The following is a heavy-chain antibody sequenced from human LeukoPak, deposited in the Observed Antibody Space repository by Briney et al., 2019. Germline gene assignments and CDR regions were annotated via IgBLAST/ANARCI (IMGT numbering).Heavy chain of an antibody. D-gene: IGHD6-19*01. CDR1: GFIMKTDA. Sequence: GGSLRLSCVASGFIMKTDAMSWVRQAPGKGLEWASTISGSDDGTYYTDSVKGRFTISRDDSKNTLYLQMNSLRAEDTAIYYCAKHSGLYFYDYWGQGSQVTVSS. J-gene: IGHJ4*02. CDR2: ISGSDDGT. CDR3: AKHSGLYFYDY. V-gene: IGHV3-23*01.